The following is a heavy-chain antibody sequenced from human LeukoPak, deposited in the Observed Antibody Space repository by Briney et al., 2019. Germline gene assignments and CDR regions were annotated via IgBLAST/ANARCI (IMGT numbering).Heavy chain of an antibody. CDR1: GFTFSRYA. CDR3: VESGSDYNEPYSFDY. CDR2: ISSNGGST. J-gene: IGHJ4*02. Sequence: VQPGGSLRLSCSATGFTFSRYAMHWVRQAPGKGLEYVSGISSNGGSTYYADSVKGRFTISRDNSKNTLYLQMSSLRAEDTAVYYYVESGSDYNEPYSFDYWGQGTLVTVSS. V-gene: IGHV3-64D*06. D-gene: IGHD3-10*01.